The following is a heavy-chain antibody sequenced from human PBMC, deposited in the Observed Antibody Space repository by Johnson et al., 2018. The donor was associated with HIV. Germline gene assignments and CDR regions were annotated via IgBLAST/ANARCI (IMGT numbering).Heavy chain of an antibody. V-gene: IGHV3-30*04. CDR2: TYYDGSNK. Sequence: QVQLVESGGGLVQPGGSLRLSCAASGFIFSTYAMHWVRQAPGKGLEWMALTYYDGSNKYYADSVKGRFTISRDNSKNTLSLQMNSLRADDTAVYYCARDWELTAFDIWGQGTKVIVSS. CDR1: GFIFSTYA. D-gene: IGHD1-26*01. CDR3: ARDWELTAFDI. J-gene: IGHJ3*02.